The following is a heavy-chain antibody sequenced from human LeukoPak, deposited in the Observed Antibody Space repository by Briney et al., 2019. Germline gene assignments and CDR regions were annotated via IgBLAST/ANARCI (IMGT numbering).Heavy chain of an antibody. J-gene: IGHJ5*02. CDR3: ARDSGGDYSWFDP. V-gene: IGHV1-8*03. CDR2: MNPNSGNT. Sequence: ASVKVSCKASGYTFTGYYMHWVRQAPGQGLEWMGWMNPNSGNTGYAQKFQGRVTITRNTSISTAYMELSSLRSEDTAVYYCARDSGGDYSWFDPWGQGTLVTVSS. D-gene: IGHD2-21*02. CDR1: GYTFTGYY.